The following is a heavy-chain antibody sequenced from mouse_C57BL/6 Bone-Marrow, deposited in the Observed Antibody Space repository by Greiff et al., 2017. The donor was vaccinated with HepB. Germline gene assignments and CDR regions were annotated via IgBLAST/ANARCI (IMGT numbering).Heavy chain of an antibody. CDR3: ARNYDYDLPGFFH. CDR2: IDPSDSYT. Sequence: VQLQQPGAELVRPGTSVKLSCKASGYTFTSYWMHWVKQRPGQGLEWIGVIDPSDSYTNYNQKFKGKATLTVDTSSSTAYMQLSSLTSEDSAVYYCARNYDYDLPGFFHWGQGTLVTVSA. V-gene: IGHV1-59*01. CDR1: GYTFTSYW. D-gene: IGHD2-4*01. J-gene: IGHJ3*01.